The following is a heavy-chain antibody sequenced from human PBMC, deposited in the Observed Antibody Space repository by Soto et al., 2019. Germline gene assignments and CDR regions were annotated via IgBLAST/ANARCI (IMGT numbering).Heavy chain of an antibody. CDR1: GGTFSSYA. CDR2: IVPIVDTS. Sequence: QVQLVQSGAEVRQPGSSVKVSCKSSGGTFSSYAISWVRLAPGQGHEWMGGIVPIVDTSTYAQKFQGRVTITADESTSTVYMELSSLRSDDTAVYYCVRVVAIPGYPDNWGQGTLVTVSS. V-gene: IGHV1-69*12. D-gene: IGHD5-12*01. CDR3: VRVVAIPGYPDN. J-gene: IGHJ4*02.